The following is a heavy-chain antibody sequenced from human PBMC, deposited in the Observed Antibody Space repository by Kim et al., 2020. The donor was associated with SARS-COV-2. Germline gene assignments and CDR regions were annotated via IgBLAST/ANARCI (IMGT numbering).Heavy chain of an antibody. CDR3: ATERGIYGSGSYGLFDY. V-gene: IGHV1-2*02. Sequence: ASVKVSCMASGYTFTGYYMHWVRQAPGQGLEWMGWINPNSGGTNYAQKFQGRVTMTRDTSISTAYMELSRLRSDDTAVYYCATERGIYGSGSYGLFDYWGQGTLVTVSS. CDR2: INPNSGGT. J-gene: IGHJ4*02. D-gene: IGHD3-10*01. CDR1: GYTFTGYY.